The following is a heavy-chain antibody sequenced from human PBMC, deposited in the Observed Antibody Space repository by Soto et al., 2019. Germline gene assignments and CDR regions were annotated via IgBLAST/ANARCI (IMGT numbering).Heavy chain of an antibody. CDR3: ISVTTYYDFWSGTNWFDP. D-gene: IGHD3-3*01. Sequence: ASVKVSCKASGGTFSSYTISWVRQAPGQGIEWMGRIIPILGIANYAQKFQGRVTITADKSTSTAYMELSSLRSEDTAVYYCISVTTYYDFWSGTNWFDPWGQGTLVTVSS. CDR1: GGTFSSYT. CDR2: IIPILGIA. V-gene: IGHV1-69*02. J-gene: IGHJ5*02.